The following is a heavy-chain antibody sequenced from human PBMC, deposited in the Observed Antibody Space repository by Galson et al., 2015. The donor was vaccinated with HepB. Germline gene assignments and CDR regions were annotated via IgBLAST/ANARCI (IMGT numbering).Heavy chain of an antibody. CDR3: ARGGGMVRGILMTFDI. CDR1: GGSISCGGYS. J-gene: IGHJ3*02. V-gene: IGHV4-30-2*01. Sequence: TLSLTCAVSGGSISCGGYSWSWIRQPPGKGLEWIGYIYHSGSTYYNPSLKSRVTISVDRSKNQFSLKLSSVTAADTAVYYCARGGGMVRGILMTFDIWGQGTMVTVSS. D-gene: IGHD3-10*01. CDR2: IYHSGST.